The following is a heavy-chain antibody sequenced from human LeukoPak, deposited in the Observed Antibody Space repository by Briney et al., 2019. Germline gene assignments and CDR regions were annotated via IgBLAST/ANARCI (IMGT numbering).Heavy chain of an antibody. CDR2: INPSGGST. CDR1: GYTFTTYD. V-gene: IGHV1-46*01. J-gene: IGHJ4*02. CDR3: ARDLTTVVTLVDY. Sequence: ASVKVSCKTSGYTFTTYDITWVRQAPGQGLEWMGIINPSGGSTSYAQKFQGRVTMTRDTSTSTVYMELSSLRSEDTAVYYCARDLTTVVTLVDYWGQGTLVTVSS. D-gene: IGHD4-23*01.